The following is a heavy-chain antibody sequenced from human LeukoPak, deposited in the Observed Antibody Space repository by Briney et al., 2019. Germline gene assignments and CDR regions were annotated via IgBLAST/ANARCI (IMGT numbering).Heavy chain of an antibody. CDR1: GYTFTSYG. CDR3: ARTIVGASKDNWFDP. J-gene: IGHJ5*02. D-gene: IGHD1-26*01. CDR2: ISAYNGNT. Sequence: ASVKVSCKASGYTFTSYGISWVRQAPGQGLEWMGWISAYNGNTNYAQKLQGRVTMTTDTSTSTAYMELRSLRSDDTAVYYCARTIVGASKDNWFDPWGQGTLVTVSS. V-gene: IGHV1-18*01.